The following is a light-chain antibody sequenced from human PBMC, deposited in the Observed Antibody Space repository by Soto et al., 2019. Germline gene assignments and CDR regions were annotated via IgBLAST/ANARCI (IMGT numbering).Light chain of an antibody. J-gene: IGLJ1*01. CDR1: SSDVGAYNS. V-gene: IGLV2-14*01. CDR3: SSYTSTSLYV. Sequence: QSALTQPASVSGSPGQSITISCTGTSSDVGAYNSVSWYQQHPGKAPKLMIYEVSNRPSGVSNHFSGSKSGNTASLTISGTQSEDEADYYCSSYTSTSLYVFAXGXXLTVL. CDR2: EVS.